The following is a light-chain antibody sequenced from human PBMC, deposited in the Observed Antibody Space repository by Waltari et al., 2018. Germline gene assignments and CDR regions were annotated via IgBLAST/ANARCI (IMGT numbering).Light chain of an antibody. CDR1: SNDFGGFDH. CDR3: MSYAGSNSFFV. CDR2: EAT. Sequence: QSALTQPASVSGSPGPSITISCTRTSNDFGGFDHVSWYPQHPRKAPKVIVSEATSRPSGISNRFSGSKSGNTASLTISGLQAEDEADYYCMSYAGSNSFFVFGTGTKVTVL. J-gene: IGLJ1*01. V-gene: IGLV2-14*01.